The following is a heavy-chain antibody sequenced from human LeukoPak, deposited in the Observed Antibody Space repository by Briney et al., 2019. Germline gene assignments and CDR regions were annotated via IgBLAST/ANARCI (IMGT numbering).Heavy chain of an antibody. D-gene: IGHD3-16*01. J-gene: IGHJ4*02. V-gene: IGHV3-30*02. CDR3: ARGSYDYVWGSYVGDLDY. CDR1: AFTFSSYG. Sequence: GGSLRLSCAASAFTFSSYGMHWVRQAPGKGLEWVAFNRYDGSNKYYADSVKGRFTISRDNAKNTLYLQMNSLRAEDTAVYYCARGSYDYVWGSYVGDLDYWGQGTLVTVSS. CDR2: NRYDGSNK.